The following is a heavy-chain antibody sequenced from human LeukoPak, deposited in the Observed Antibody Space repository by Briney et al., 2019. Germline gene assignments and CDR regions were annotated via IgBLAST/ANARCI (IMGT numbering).Heavy chain of an antibody. V-gene: IGHV3-30*18. J-gene: IGHJ6*02. CDR3: AKPLNTAMVTNYYYGMDV. CDR2: ISYDGSNK. Sequence: PGGSLRLSCAASGFTFSSYGMHWVRQAPGKGLEWVAVISYDGSNKYYADSVKGRFTISRDNSKNTLYLQMNSLRAEDTAVYYCAKPLNTAMVTNYYYGMDVWGQGTTVTVSS. D-gene: IGHD5-18*01. CDR1: GFTFSSYG.